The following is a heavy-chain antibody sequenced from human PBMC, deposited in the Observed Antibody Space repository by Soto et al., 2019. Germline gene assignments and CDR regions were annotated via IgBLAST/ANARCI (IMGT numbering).Heavy chain of an antibody. J-gene: IGHJ3*02. D-gene: IGHD2-2*01. Sequence: GASVKVSCKASGGTFSSYTISWVRQAPGQGLEWMGRIIPILGIANYAQKFQGRVTITADKSTSTAYMELSSLRSEDTAVYYCARAWDIVVVPAANNAFDIWGQGTMVTVSS. V-gene: IGHV1-69*02. CDR1: GGTFSSYT. CDR2: IIPILGIA. CDR3: ARAWDIVVVPAANNAFDI.